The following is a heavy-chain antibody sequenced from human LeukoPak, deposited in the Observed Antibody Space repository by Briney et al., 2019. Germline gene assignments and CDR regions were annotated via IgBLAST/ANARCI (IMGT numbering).Heavy chain of an antibody. CDR2: INHSGST. Sequence: PSETLSLTCAVYGGSFSGYYWSWIRQPPGKGLEWIGEINHSGSTNYNPSLKSRVTISVDTSKNQFSLKLSSVTAADTAVYYCARGPLTHYYYDSSGYYGYFQHWGQGTLVTVSS. D-gene: IGHD3-22*01. CDR3: ARGPLTHYYYDSSGYYGYFQH. CDR1: GGSFSGYY. J-gene: IGHJ1*01. V-gene: IGHV4-34*01.